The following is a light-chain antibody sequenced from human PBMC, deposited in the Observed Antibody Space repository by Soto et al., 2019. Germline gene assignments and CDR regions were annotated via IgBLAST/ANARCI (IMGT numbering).Light chain of an antibody. CDR2: AAS. J-gene: IGKJ1*01. V-gene: IGKV1-12*01. Sequence: DIQMTQSPSSVSASVGDRVTITCRASQGISSWLAWYQQKPGKAPKLLIDAASSFQSGVPSRFNGRVSGTDFCHTVSSLQPEVLASYECEQSNRFRWTFGREPKVEIK. CDR3: EQSNRFRWT. CDR1: QGISSW.